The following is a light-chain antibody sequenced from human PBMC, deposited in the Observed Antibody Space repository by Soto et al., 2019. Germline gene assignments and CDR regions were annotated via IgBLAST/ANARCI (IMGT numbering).Light chain of an antibody. J-gene: IGLJ3*02. V-gene: IGLV2-23*01. Sequence: QSALTQPASVSGSPGQSITISCTGTSSDVGSYNLVSWYQQHPGKAPKLMIYEGSKRPSGVSNRFSGSKSGNTASLTICGHQAEEEAYYYCCSDAGSSTLVFGGGTKVTVL. CDR1: SSDVGSYNL. CDR3: CSDAGSSTLV. CDR2: EGS.